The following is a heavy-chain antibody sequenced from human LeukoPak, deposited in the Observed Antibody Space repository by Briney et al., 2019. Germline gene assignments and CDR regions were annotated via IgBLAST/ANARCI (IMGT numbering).Heavy chain of an antibody. J-gene: IGHJ6*03. CDR2: IYFRGST. CDR3: ARAIKQQLVTLYYYYYMDV. V-gene: IGHV4-59*12. CDR1: GGSITSYY. Sequence: KPSETLSLTCTVSGGSITSYYWSWIRQPPGKGLEWIGYIYFRGSTNYNPSLKSRVTISVDTSKNQFSLKLSSVTAADTAVYYCARAIKQQLVTLYYYYYMDVWGKGTTVTVSS. D-gene: IGHD6-13*01.